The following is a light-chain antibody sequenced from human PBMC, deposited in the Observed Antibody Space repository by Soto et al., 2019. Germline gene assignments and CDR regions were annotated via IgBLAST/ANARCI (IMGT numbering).Light chain of an antibody. V-gene: IGLV2-14*01. CDR1: SSDVGGHNF. Sequence: QSALTQPASVSGSPGQSITIPCTGTSSDVGGHNFVSWYQHHPGKAPKLMIYEVTNRPSGVSDRFSGSKSGNTASLTISGLQAEDEADYYCNSYTSTFTWVFGGGTKLTVL. CDR3: NSYTSTFTWV. J-gene: IGLJ2*01. CDR2: EVT.